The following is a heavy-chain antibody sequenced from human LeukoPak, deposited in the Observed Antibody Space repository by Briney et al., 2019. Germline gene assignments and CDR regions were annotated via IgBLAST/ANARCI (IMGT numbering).Heavy chain of an antibody. CDR2: INSDGSST. V-gene: IGHV3-74*01. CDR3: ASRGSGSYSYYYYGMDV. Sequence: GGSLRLSCAASGFTFSSYWMHWVRQAPGKGLVWVSRINSDGSSTSYAGSVEGRFTISRDNAKNTLYRQMNSLRAEDTAVYYCASRGSGSYSYYYYGMDVWGQGTTVTVSS. J-gene: IGHJ6*02. D-gene: IGHD1-26*01. CDR1: GFTFSSYW.